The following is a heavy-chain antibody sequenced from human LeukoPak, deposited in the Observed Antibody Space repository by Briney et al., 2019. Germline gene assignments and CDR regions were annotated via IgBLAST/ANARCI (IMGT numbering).Heavy chain of an antibody. J-gene: IGHJ4*02. D-gene: IGHD1-26*01. CDR2: IKRTIDGGTT. CDR3: TTDPPGAY. Sequence: GGSLRLSCAASGFTFSSYSMSWVRQAPGKGLEWVGRIKRTIDGGTTDYAAPVKGRFTISRDDSKNTLYLQMNSLETDDTAVYFCTTDPPGAYWGQGTLVAVSS. V-gene: IGHV3-15*01. CDR1: GFTFSSYS.